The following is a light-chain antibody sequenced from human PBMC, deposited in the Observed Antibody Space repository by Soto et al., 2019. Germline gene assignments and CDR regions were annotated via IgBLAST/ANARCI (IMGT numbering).Light chain of an antibody. CDR2: GAS. V-gene: IGKV3-20*01. CDR3: QQYGSSPPSIT. CDR1: RSVSSSY. J-gene: IGKJ5*01. Sequence: EIVLTQSPGTLSLSPGERATLSCRASRSVSSSYLAWYQQKPGQAARLLIYGASSRATGIPDRFSGSGSGTDFTLTISRLQPADFAAYYCQQYGSSPPSITFGQGTRLEI.